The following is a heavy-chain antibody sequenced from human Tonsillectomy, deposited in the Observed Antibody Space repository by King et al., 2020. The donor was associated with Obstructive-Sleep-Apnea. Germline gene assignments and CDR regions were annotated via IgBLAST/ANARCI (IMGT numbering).Heavy chain of an antibody. D-gene: IGHD4-23*01. CDR2: IYHTGNT. CDR3: ATLYGGNSGSFYF. CDR1: GASVSSNTYY. Sequence: QLQESGPGLVKPSETLSLTCSVSGASVSSNTYYWAWIRQPPGKGLEWIGAIYHTGNTYYNPSLESRLAISVDTSKNQFTLRLSSVAAADTATYYCATLYGGNSGSFYFWGQGTLVTVSS. J-gene: IGHJ4*02. V-gene: IGHV4-39*01.